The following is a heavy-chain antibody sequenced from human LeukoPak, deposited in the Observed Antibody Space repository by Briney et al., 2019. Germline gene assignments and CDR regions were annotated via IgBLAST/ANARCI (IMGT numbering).Heavy chain of an antibody. CDR1: GFTFSSYG. CDR3: TRGGFKFDI. Sequence: GGSLRLSCAASGFTFSSYGMHWVRQAPGKGLEWVGFIRSKAYGGTTEYAASVKGRFTISRDDSKSIAYLQMNSLKTEDTAVYYCTRGGFKFDIWGQGTMVTVSS. V-gene: IGHV3-49*04. J-gene: IGHJ3*02. CDR2: IRSKAYGGTT.